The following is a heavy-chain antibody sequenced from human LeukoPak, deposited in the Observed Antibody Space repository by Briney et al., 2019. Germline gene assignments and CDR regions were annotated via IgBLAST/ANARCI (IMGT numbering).Heavy chain of an antibody. D-gene: IGHD2-15*01. Sequence: GGSLRLSCAASGFTFSSYSMNWVRQAPGKGLEWVSSISSSSSYIYYGDSVKGRFTISRDNAKNSLYLQMSSLRAEDTALYYCAKDIRAAPVDGFDIWGQGTVVTVS. CDR1: GFTFSSYS. CDR3: AKDIRAAPVDGFDI. V-gene: IGHV3-21*04. CDR2: ISSSSSYI. J-gene: IGHJ3*02.